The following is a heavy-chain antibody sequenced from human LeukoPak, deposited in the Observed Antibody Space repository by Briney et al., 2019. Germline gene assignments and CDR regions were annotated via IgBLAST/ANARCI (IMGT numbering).Heavy chain of an antibody. D-gene: IGHD3-22*01. CDR1: GFSFSSYG. CDR3: ARAESMIVAYDAFDI. CDR2: ISYDGSNK. J-gene: IGHJ3*02. Sequence: GGSLRLSCAASGFSFSSYGMHWVRQAPGKGLEWVAVISYDGSNKYSADSVKGRFTISRDNSKNTLYLQMNSLRAEDTAVYYCARAESMIVAYDAFDIWGQGTMVTVSS. V-gene: IGHV3-30*19.